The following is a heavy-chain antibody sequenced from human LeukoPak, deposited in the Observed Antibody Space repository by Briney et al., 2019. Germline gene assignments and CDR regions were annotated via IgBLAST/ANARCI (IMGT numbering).Heavy chain of an antibody. J-gene: IGHJ3*02. Sequence: ASVKVSCKASGYTFTGYYMHWVRQAPGQGLDWMGRINPNSGGTNYAQKFQGRVTMTRDTSISTAYMELSRLRSDDTAVYYCAREPMIVVVITLDAFVIWGQGTMVTVSS. CDR3: AREPMIVVVITLDAFVI. D-gene: IGHD3-22*01. CDR2: INPNSGGT. V-gene: IGHV1-2*06. CDR1: GYTFTGYY.